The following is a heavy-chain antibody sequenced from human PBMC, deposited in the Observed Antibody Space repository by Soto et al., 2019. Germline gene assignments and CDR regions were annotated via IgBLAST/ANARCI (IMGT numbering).Heavy chain of an antibody. Sequence: ASVKVSCKASGYTFTSYGISWVRQAPGQGLEWMGWISAYNGNTNYAQKLQGRVTMTTDTSTSTAYMELRSLRSDDTAVYYCARIDYYDSSGYYPEFDYWGQGTLVTVSS. CDR2: ISAYNGNT. D-gene: IGHD3-22*01. CDR1: GYTFTSYG. V-gene: IGHV1-18*01. J-gene: IGHJ4*02. CDR3: ARIDYYDSSGYYPEFDY.